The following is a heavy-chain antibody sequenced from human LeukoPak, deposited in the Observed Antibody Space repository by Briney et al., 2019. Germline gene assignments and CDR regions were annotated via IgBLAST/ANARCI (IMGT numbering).Heavy chain of an antibody. Sequence: TGGSLRLSCAATGVTFSNYAMSWVRQAPGMGLEWVSSISASSGRTNYADSVKGRFTISRDNAKNSLYLQMNSLRAEDTAVYYCASPVSGFWGQGTLVTVSS. CDR3: ASPVSGF. CDR2: ISASSGRT. D-gene: IGHD3-10*01. V-gene: IGHV3-23*01. J-gene: IGHJ4*02. CDR1: GVTFSNYA.